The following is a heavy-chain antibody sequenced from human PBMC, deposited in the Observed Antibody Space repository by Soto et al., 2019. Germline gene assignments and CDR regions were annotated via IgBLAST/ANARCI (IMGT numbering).Heavy chain of an antibody. Sequence: QVQLQQWGAGLLKPSETLSLTCGVYGGSFIGNYWSWIRQPPGEGLEWIGEIDPSVRTNYSPSLKSRATISADTSKTQFSLKLSSVIAADTAVYYCAIGRDGGGASWGHGTLVTVSS. CDR2: IDPSVRT. J-gene: IGHJ5*01. V-gene: IGHV4-34*02. D-gene: IGHD4-17*01. CDR3: AIGRDGGGAS. CDR1: GGSFIGNY.